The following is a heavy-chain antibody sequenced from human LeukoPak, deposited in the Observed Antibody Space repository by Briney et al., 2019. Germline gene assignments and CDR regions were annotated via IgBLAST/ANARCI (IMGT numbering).Heavy chain of an antibody. CDR3: AHRVDYYDSSGYLSDAFDI. Sequence: SGPTLVKPTQTLTLTCTFSGFSLSTSGVGVGWIRQPPGKALEWLALIYWDDDKRYSPSLKSRLTITKDTSKNQVVLTMTNMDPVDTATYYCAHRVDYYDSSGYLSDAFDIWGQGTMVTVSS. D-gene: IGHD3-22*01. V-gene: IGHV2-5*02. CDR2: IYWDDDK. J-gene: IGHJ3*02. CDR1: GFSLSTSGVG.